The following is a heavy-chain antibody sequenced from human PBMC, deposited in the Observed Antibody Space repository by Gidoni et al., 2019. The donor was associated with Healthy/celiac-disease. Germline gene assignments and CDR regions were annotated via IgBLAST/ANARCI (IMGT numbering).Heavy chain of an antibody. J-gene: IGHJ3*02. V-gene: IGHV1-69*01. Sequence: QVQLVQSGAEVKKPGSSVTVSCKASGGTFSSYAISWVRQAPGQGLEWIGGIIPIVGTANYAQKFQGRVTITADESTSTAYMELSSLRSEDTAVYYCARDRYSSDWGFDAFDIWGQGTMVTVSS. CDR3: ARDRYSSDWGFDAFDI. D-gene: IGHD6-19*01. CDR1: GGTFSSYA. CDR2: IIPIVGTA.